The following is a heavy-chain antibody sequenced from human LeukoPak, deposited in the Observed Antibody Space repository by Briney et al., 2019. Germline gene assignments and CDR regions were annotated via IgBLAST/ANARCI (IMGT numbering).Heavy chain of an antibody. V-gene: IGHV4-34*01. J-gene: IGHJ4*02. CDR2: INHSGST. Sequence: SETLSLTCAVYGGSFSGYYWSWIRQPPGKGLEWIGEINHSGSTNYNPSLKSRVTISVDTSKNQFSLKLSSVTAADTAVYYCARAPRGRLDDWGQGTLVTVSS. CDR1: GGSFSGYY. CDR3: ARAPRGRLDD. D-gene: IGHD2-15*01.